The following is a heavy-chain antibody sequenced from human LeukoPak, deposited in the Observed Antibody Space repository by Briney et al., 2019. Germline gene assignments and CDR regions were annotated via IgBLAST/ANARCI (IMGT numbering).Heavy chain of an antibody. CDR3: ARVPRGRWFGEPRIFDY. CDR2: INHSGST. J-gene: IGHJ4*02. Sequence: PSETLSLTCSVSGGSISSSSYYWGWIRQPPGKGLEWIGEINHSGSTNYNPSLKSRVTISVDTSKNQFSLKLSSVTAADTAVYYCARVPRGRWFGEPRIFDYWGQGTLVTVSS. D-gene: IGHD3-10*01. CDR1: GGSISSSSYY. V-gene: IGHV4-39*07.